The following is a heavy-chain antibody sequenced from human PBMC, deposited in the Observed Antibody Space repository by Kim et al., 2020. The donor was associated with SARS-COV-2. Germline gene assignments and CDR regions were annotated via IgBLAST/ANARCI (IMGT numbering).Heavy chain of an antibody. CDR3: ARVIQNPKGWNYAPWDY. CDR2: INPSGGST. Sequence: ASVKVSCKASGYTLTSYYMHWVRQAPGQGLEWMGIINPSGGSTSYAQKFQGRVTMTRDTSTSTVYMELSSLRSEDTAVYYCARVIQNPKGWNYAPWDYWGQGTLVTVSS. J-gene: IGHJ4*02. CDR1: GYTLTSYY. D-gene: IGHD1-7*01. V-gene: IGHV1-46*01.